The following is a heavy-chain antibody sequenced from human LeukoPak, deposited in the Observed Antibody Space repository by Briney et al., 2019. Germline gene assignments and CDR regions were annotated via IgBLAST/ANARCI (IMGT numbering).Heavy chain of an antibody. Sequence: SETLSFTCTVSGASISSTNNFWGWIRQTPGKGLEWIATIYYSVSTYYNPSLKSRLSISVDTSKNQFSLKLSSVTAADTAVYYCATDTGIVGATTYWGQGTLVTVSS. CDR1: GASISSTNNF. J-gene: IGHJ4*02. CDR2: IYYSVST. D-gene: IGHD1-26*01. V-gene: IGHV4-39*07. CDR3: ATDTGIVGATTY.